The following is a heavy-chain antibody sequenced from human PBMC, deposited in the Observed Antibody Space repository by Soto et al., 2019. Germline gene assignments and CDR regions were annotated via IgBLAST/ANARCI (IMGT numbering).Heavy chain of an antibody. CDR2: VRDDGSKT. CDR3: ATSTATDAFDI. Sequence: QVQMVESGGGVVQPGRSLRLSCAASGFTFNDYGMHWVRQAPAKGPEWVALVRDDGSKTYYADYVRGRFTISRDNSKNTLYLQMNSLRAEDTAVYYCATSTATDAFDIWGQGTMVTVSS. CDR1: GFTFNDYG. V-gene: IGHV3-33*01. J-gene: IGHJ3*02.